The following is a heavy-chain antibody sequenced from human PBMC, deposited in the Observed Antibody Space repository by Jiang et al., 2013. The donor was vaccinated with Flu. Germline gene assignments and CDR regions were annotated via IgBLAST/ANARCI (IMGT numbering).Heavy chain of an antibody. CDR3: ARGATSPYYYYGMDV. D-gene: IGHD5-24*01. CDR2: INPSGGST. Sequence: EVKKPGASVKVSCKASGYTFTSYYMHWVRQAPGQGLEWMGIINPSGGSTSYAQKFQGRVTMTRDTSTSTVYMELSSLRSEDTAVYYCARGATSPYYYYGMDVWGQGTTVTVSS. J-gene: IGHJ6*02. CDR1: GYTFTSYY. V-gene: IGHV1-46*01.